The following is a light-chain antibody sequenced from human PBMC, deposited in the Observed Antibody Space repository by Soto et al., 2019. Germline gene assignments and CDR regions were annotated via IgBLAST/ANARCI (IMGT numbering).Light chain of an antibody. J-gene: IGKJ1*01. CDR2: GAS. V-gene: IGKV3-15*01. CDR3: QQYNNWPPWT. Sequence: EILVTQSPATLSVSPGERATLSCRASQSVSSDLAWYQQKPGQAPRLLIYGASTRATGIPARFSGSGSGTEFTLTISSLQSEDFAVYYCQQYNNWPPWTFGQGTTVDIK. CDR1: QSVSSD.